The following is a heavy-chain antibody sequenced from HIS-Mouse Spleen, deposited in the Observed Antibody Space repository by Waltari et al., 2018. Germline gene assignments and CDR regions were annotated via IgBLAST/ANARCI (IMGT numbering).Heavy chain of an antibody. J-gene: IGHJ4*02. D-gene: IGHD6-6*01. Sequence: QVQLVQSGAEVKKPGASVKVSCKASGYTFTGYYMPWVRQAPGQGLEWMGWINPNSGGTNYAQKFQGRVTMTRDTSISTAYMELSRLRSDDTAVYYCAREPGSSIAARPGDYWGQGTLVTVSS. CDR1: GYTFTGYY. CDR3: AREPGSSIAARPGDY. CDR2: INPNSGGT. V-gene: IGHV1-2*02.